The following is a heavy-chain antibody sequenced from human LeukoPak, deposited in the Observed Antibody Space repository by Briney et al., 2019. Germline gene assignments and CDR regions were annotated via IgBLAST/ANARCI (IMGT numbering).Heavy chain of an antibody. CDR1: GFTFINSA. Sequence: ASVKVSCKASGFTFINSALQWVRQPRGQRLEWMGFIIIGSGNTNYAQNFHDRVTITRDVSTNTAFMELTSLTSEDTAVYYCAPTPQQYYDSSGYPSDWGQGTLVTVSS. CDR2: IIIGSGNT. V-gene: IGHV1-58*01. J-gene: IGHJ4*02. CDR3: APTPQQYYDSSGYPSD. D-gene: IGHD3-22*01.